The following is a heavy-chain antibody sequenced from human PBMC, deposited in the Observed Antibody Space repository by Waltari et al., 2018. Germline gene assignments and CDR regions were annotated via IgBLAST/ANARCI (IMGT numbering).Heavy chain of an antibody. CDR2: IRSKDYGATT. D-gene: IGHD3-16*01. CDR1: GVTMGDYA. CDR3: TRDWGFT. Sequence: EVQLVESGGGLVHHGRSVRVTCTTSGVTMGDYAMSWVRQAPGKGLEWVGFIRSKDYGATTEYAASVKGRFTISRDDSKSIVYLQMNSLKTEDTAVYYCTRDWGFTWGQGTLVTVSS. J-gene: IGHJ4*02. V-gene: IGHV3-49*04.